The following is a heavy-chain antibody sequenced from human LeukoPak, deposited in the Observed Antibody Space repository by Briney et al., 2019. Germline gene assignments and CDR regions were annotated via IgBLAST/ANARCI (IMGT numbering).Heavy chain of an antibody. J-gene: IGHJ6*02. V-gene: IGHV5-51*01. CDR2: IYPGDSDT. Sequence: GESLQISCKGSGYSFTSYWIGWVRQMPGKGLEWTGIIYPGDSDTRYSPSFQGQVTISADKSISTAYLQWSSLKASDTAMYYCARLCSSTSCYYYGMDVWGQGTTVTVSS. D-gene: IGHD2-2*01. CDR3: ARLCSSTSCYYYGMDV. CDR1: GYSFTSYW.